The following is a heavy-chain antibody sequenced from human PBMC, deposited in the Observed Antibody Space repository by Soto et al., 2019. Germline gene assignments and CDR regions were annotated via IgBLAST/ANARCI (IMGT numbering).Heavy chain of an antibody. V-gene: IGHV3-30*18. Sequence: GGSLRLSCAASGFTFSSYGMHWVRQAPGKGLEWVALISYDGSDKYYADSVKGRFTISRDNSKNTLYLQINSLRAEGTAVYYCEKELRRYSNYYYFDYWGQGTLVTVYS. CDR2: ISYDGSDK. J-gene: IGHJ4*02. D-gene: IGHD4-4*01. CDR3: EKELRRYSNYYYFDY. CDR1: GFTFSSYG.